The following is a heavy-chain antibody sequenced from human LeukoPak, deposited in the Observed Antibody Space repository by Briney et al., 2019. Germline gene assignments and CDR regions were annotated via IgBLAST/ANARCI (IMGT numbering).Heavy chain of an antibody. CDR1: RFTFRSYA. CDR2: ISGSGGIT. Sequence: PGGSLRLSCAASRFTFRSYAMSWVRRAPGKGLEWVSAISGSGGITYYAESVKGRFTISRDNSKDTLYLQMSSLRAEDTAVYYCAKDMYGISWYGAFDIWGQGTMVTVSS. J-gene: IGHJ3*02. CDR3: AKDMYGISWYGAFDI. D-gene: IGHD6-13*01. V-gene: IGHV3-23*01.